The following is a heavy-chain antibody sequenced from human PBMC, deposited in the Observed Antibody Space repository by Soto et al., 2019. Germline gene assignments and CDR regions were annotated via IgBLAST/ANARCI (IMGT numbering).Heavy chain of an antibody. Sequence: QVQLVESGGGVVQPGRSLRLSCAASGFTFSSYAMHWVRQAPGKGLEWVAVISYDGSNKYYADSVKGRFTISRDNSKNTLYLQMNSLRAEDTAVYYCARGGALSDGYNDGVDYWGQGTLVTVSS. J-gene: IGHJ4*02. V-gene: IGHV3-30-3*01. D-gene: IGHD5-12*01. CDR1: GFTFSSYA. CDR3: ARGGALSDGYNDGVDY. CDR2: ISYDGSNK.